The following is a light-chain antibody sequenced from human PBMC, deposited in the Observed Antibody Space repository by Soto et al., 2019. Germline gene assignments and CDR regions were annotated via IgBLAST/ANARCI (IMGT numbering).Light chain of an antibody. CDR3: RSYTTSSTHVV. Sequence: QSALTQPASVSGSPGQSITISCTGTSSHVGSYNYVSWYQQYPGKAPKLMIYDVSNRPSGVSYRFSGSKSGNTASLTISGLQAEDEADYYCRSYTTSSTHVVFGGGTKLTVL. CDR1: SSHVGSYNY. CDR2: DVS. J-gene: IGLJ2*01. V-gene: IGLV2-14*01.